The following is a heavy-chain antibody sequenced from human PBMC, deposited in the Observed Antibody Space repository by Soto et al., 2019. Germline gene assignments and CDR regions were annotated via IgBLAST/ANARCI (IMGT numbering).Heavy chain of an antibody. V-gene: IGHV4-59*08. D-gene: IGHD3-10*01. J-gene: IGHJ4*02. CDR2: IYFRGST. Sequence: SETLSLTCTVSGGSISSYYWSWIRQPPGKGLEWIGYIYFRGSTNYNPSLKSRVTISVDTSKNQFSLKLSSVTAADTAVYYCASHMVRGVPFGYWGQGTLVTVPS. CDR3: ASHMVRGVPFGY. CDR1: GGSISSYY.